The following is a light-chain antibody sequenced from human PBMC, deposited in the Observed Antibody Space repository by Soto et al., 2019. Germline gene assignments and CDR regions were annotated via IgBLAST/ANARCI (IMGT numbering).Light chain of an antibody. CDR3: QQRSNWRWLT. J-gene: IGKJ4*01. V-gene: IGKV3-11*01. CDR2: DAS. Sequence: EIVLTQSPATLSLSPGERATLSCRASQSVSSYSAWYQQKPGQSPRLLIYDASNRATGIPARFSGSGSGTDFTLTISSLEPEDFAVYYCQQRSNWRWLTFGGGTKVDIK. CDR1: QSVSSY.